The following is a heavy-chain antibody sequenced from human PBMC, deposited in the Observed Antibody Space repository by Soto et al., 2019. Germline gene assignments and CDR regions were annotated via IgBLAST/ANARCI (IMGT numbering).Heavy chain of an antibody. CDR1: GFTFSSYW. CDR2: IKYDGSEK. Sequence: PGESLKISCAASGFTFSSYWMSWVRQAPGRGLEWMANIKYDGSEKYYVDSVKGRLTIPRDNAKNSLYLQMNSLRAEDTAVYYCASSPHKDSRPDYWGQGTLVTVSS. V-gene: IGHV3-7*03. CDR3: ASSPHKDSRPDY. D-gene: IGHD3-22*01. J-gene: IGHJ4*02.